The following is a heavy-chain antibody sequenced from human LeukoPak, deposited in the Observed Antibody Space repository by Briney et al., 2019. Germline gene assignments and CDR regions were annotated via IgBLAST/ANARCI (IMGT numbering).Heavy chain of an antibody. J-gene: IGHJ4*02. D-gene: IGHD1-26*01. CDR2: ISWNSGSI. CDR1: GFTLSSYA. CDR3: AKDKSSYPGLGYFDY. Sequence: GGSLRLSCAASGFTLSSYAMSWVRQAPGKGLEWVSGISWNSGSIGYADSVKGRFTISRDNAKNSLYLQMNSLRAEDTALYYCAKDKSSYPGLGYFDYWGQGTLVTVSS. V-gene: IGHV3-9*01.